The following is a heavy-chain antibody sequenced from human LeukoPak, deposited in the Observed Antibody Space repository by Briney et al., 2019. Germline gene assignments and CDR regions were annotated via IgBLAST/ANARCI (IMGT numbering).Heavy chain of an antibody. Sequence: PGGSLRLSCAASGFTFSSYAMSWVRQAPGKGLEWVSAISGSGGSTYYADSVKGRFTISRDHSKNTLYLQMNSLRAEDTAVYYCAKGDRITVTPAGAFDIWGQGTMVTVSS. CDR3: AKGDRITVTPAGAFDI. D-gene: IGHD1-20*01. CDR1: GFTFSSYA. V-gene: IGHV3-23*01. J-gene: IGHJ3*02. CDR2: ISGSGGST.